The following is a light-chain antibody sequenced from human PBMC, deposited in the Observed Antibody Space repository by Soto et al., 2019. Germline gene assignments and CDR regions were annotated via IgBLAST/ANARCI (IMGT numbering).Light chain of an antibody. V-gene: IGKV1-5*03. CDR3: QQYITYSVT. CDR1: QSIGNW. Sequence: DIQMTQSLSTLSASVGDRVTITCRASQSIGNWLAWYQQKPGNALKLLIYKASNLHSGVPSRFSGSGSGTEFTLTISSLQPDDFATYFCQQYITYSVTFGGGTKVEI. J-gene: IGKJ4*01. CDR2: KAS.